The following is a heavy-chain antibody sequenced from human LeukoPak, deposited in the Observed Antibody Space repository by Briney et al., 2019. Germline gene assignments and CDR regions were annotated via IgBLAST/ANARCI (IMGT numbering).Heavy chain of an antibody. CDR2: IYYSGST. Sequence: SETLSLTCTVSGGSISSYYWSWIRQPPGKGLEWIGYIYYSGSTYYNPSLKSRVTISVDTSKNQFSLKLSSVTAADTAVYYCARGQLWMTNWFDPWGQGTLVTVSS. CDR1: GGSISSYY. CDR3: ARGQLWMTNWFDP. D-gene: IGHD5-18*01. J-gene: IGHJ5*02. V-gene: IGHV4-59*12.